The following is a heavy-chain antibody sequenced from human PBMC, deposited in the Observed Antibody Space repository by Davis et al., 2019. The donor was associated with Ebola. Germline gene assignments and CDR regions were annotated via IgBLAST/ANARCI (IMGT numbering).Heavy chain of an antibody. CDR2: INHSGST. V-gene: IGHV4-34*01. CDR1: GGSFSGYY. Sequence: SETLSLTCAVYGGSFSGYYWSWIRQPPGKGLEWIGEINHSGSTNYNPSLKSRVTISVDTSKNQFSLKLSSVTAADTAVYYCARGWTHYDYWGQGTPVTVSS. D-gene: IGHD3/OR15-3a*01. J-gene: IGHJ4*02. CDR3: ARGWTHYDY.